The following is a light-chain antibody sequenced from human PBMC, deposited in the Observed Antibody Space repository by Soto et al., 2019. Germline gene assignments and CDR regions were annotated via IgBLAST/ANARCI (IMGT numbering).Light chain of an antibody. V-gene: IGKV1-5*01. CDR1: QSISTW. CDR2: DAS. Sequence: DIQMTQSPSTLSASVGDRVTITCRASQSISTWLAWYQQKPGKAPNLLIYDASNLESGVPSRSSGSGSGTEFTLTINSLQPDDVETYYCQXYHTYWTFGQGTKV. J-gene: IGKJ1*01. CDR3: QXYHTYWT.